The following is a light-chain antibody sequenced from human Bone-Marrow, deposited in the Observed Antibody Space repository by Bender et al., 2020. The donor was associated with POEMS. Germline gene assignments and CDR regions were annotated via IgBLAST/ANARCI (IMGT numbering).Light chain of an antibody. V-gene: IGLV1-47*01. CDR3: AAWDDSLSGPV. J-gene: IGLJ3*02. CDR1: GSNIGRNY. CDR2: SDN. Sequence: QSVLTQPPSASGTPGQRVTISCSGSGSNIGRNYVYWYQQLPGTAPKLLIYSDNQRPSGVPDRFSGSKSGTSASLAISGLRSEDEADYHCAAWDDSLSGPVFGGGTKLTVL.